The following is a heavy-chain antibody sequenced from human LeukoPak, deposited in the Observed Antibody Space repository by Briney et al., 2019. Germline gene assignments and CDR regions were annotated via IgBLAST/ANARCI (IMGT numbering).Heavy chain of an antibody. CDR3: AREEVRAFDI. Sequence: PGGSLRLSCAASGFTFSNYGMNWVRQAPGKGLEWVSSITSSSSYIYYADSVKGRFTISRDNAKNSLFLQMNSLRAEDAAIYYCAREEVRAFDIWGQGTMVTVSS. V-gene: IGHV3-21*01. D-gene: IGHD3-10*01. CDR2: ITSSSSYI. CDR1: GFTFSNYG. J-gene: IGHJ3*02.